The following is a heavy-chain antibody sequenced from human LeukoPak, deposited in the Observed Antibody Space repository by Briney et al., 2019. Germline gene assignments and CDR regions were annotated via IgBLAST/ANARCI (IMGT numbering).Heavy chain of an antibody. V-gene: IGHV1-24*01. CDR2: FDPEDGET. CDR1: GYTLTELS. J-gene: IGHJ4*02. Sequence: ASVKVSFKVSGYTLTELSMHWVRQAPGKGLEWMGGFDPEDGETIYAQKFQGRVTMTEDTSTGTAYMELSSLRSEDTAVYYCATGNGSLYYFDYWGQGTLVTVSS. CDR3: ATGNGSLYYFDY. D-gene: IGHD1-1*01.